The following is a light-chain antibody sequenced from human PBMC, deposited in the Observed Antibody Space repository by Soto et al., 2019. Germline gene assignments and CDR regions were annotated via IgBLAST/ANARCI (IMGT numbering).Light chain of an antibody. CDR2: GVS. Sequence: QSALTQPASVSGSPGQSITISCTGTSSDVGAYNYVSWYQQHPGKAPKLMISGVSNRPSGVSNRFSGSKSGNTASLTISGLQADDEAYYYCSSYTGSSTPLVFGGGTKLTVL. J-gene: IGLJ3*02. CDR1: SSDVGAYNY. V-gene: IGLV2-14*01. CDR3: SSYTGSSTPLV.